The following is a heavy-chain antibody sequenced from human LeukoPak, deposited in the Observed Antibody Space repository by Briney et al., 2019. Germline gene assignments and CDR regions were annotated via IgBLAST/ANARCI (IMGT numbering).Heavy chain of an antibody. CDR1: GYRFTNYW. V-gene: IGHV5-51*01. CDR3: AKRGATLGEFDP. J-gene: IGHJ5*02. D-gene: IGHD5-24*01. CDR2: IYPGDSDI. Sequence: GESLKISCKGSGYRFTNYWIAWVRQVPGKGLEWMGIIYPGDSDIRYSPSFQGHVTISADKSSSTAYLQWSSLKASDTAMYYCAKRGATLGEFDPWGQGTLVTVSS.